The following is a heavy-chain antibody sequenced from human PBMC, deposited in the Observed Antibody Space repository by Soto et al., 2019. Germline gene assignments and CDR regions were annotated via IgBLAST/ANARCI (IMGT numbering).Heavy chain of an antibody. J-gene: IGHJ4*02. V-gene: IGHV3-74*01. D-gene: IGHD3-16*01. CDR2: INPDGSST. CDR1: GFTFSRYW. CDR3: AKEITGGGAFDC. Sequence: EVQLVESGGGLVQPGGSLRLSCAASGFTFSRYWMHWVRQVPAKGLVWVSRINPDGSSTSYADSVKGRFTISRDNAKNTLYVQMNSLRAEDTALYYCAKEITGGGAFDCWGQGTLVTVSS.